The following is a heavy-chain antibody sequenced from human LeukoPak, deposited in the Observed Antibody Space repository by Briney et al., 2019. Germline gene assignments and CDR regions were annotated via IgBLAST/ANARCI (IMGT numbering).Heavy chain of an antibody. V-gene: IGHV1-46*01. CDR3: ARAPYYYDSSGPIDY. CDR1: GYTFTGCF. Sequence: ASVKVSCKASGYTFTGCFIHWVRQPPGQGLEWMGVINPSGGSTSYAQKFQGRVTMTRDTSTSTVSMELSSLRFEDTAVYYCARAPYYYDSSGPIDYWGQGTLVTVSS. CDR2: INPSGGST. D-gene: IGHD3-22*01. J-gene: IGHJ4*02.